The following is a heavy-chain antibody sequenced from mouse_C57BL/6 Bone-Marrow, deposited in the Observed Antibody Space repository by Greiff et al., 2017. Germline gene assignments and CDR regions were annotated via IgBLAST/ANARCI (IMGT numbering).Heavy chain of an antibody. CDR3: SRHLWPDY. V-gene: IGHV5-6*01. D-gene: IGHD1-1*02. J-gene: IGHJ2*01. CDR1: GFTFSSYG. CDR2: ISSGGSYT. Sequence: EVMLVESGGDLVKPGGSLKLSCAASGFTFSSYGMSWVRQTPDKRLEWVATISSGGSYTYYPDSVKGRFTISRDNAKNTLYLQMSSLKSEDTAMYYCSRHLWPDYWVQDTTLTVSS.